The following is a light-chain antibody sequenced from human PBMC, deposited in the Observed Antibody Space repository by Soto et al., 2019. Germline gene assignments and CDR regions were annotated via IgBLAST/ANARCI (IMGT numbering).Light chain of an antibody. Sequence: EIVLTQSPGTLSLSPGERATLSCRASQSVSSSYLAWYQQKPGQAPRLLICAASSRATGIPDRFSGSGSGTDFTLTISRLEPEDFAVYYCQQYGGSPHTFGQGTKVELK. V-gene: IGKV3-20*01. J-gene: IGKJ1*01. CDR3: QQYGGSPHT. CDR2: AAS. CDR1: QSVSSSY.